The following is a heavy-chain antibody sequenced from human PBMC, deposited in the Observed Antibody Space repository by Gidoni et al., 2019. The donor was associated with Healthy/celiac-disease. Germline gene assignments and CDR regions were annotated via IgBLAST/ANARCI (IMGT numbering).Heavy chain of an antibody. CDR1: GGSISSSNW. D-gene: IGHD6-19*01. CDR3: ARDEGYSSALGAFDI. CDR2: IYHSGST. Sequence: QVQLQESGPGLVKPSGTLSLTCAVSGGSISSSNWWSWVRQPPGKGLEWIGEIYHSGSTNYNPSLKRRVTIAVDKSKNQFSLKLSSVTAADTAVYYCARDEGYSSALGAFDIWGQGTMVTVSS. J-gene: IGHJ3*02. V-gene: IGHV4-4*02.